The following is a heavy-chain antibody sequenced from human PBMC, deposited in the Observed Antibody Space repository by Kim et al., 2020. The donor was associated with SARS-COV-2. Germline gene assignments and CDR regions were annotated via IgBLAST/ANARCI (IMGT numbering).Heavy chain of an antibody. J-gene: IGHJ5*02. D-gene: IGHD4-17*01. Sequence: ASVKVSCKASGYTFTSYSMHWVRQAPGQGLEWMGRINANSGDTNYAQKFQGRVTMTRDTSVSTAYMELSRLRSDDTAVYYCARENGNNGDYTYGCGMDAWGQGTLVTVSS. CDR2: INANSGDT. CDR1: GYTFTSYS. V-gene: IGHV1-2*06. CDR3: ARENGNNGDYTYGCGMDA.